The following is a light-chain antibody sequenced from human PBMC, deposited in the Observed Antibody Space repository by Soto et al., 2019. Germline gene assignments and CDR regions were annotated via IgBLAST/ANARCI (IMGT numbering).Light chain of an antibody. CDR2: DAS. CDR3: QQYNSWPFT. J-gene: IGKJ2*01. V-gene: IGKV3-15*01. Sequence: EIVMTQSPATLSVSPGEKATLSCRASQSVTYTLAWYQHRPCQAPRLLIYDASTRDTGIPVRVSGSGSGTEFILTIDSLQSEDFAFSYCQQYNSWPFTFGQGTKLEIK. CDR1: QSVTYT.